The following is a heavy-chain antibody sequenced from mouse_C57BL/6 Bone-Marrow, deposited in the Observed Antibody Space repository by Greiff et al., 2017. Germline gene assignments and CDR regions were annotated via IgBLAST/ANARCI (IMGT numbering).Heavy chain of an antibody. D-gene: IGHD1-1*01. V-gene: IGHV1-54*01. CDR2: INPGSGGT. Sequence: VQLQQSGAELVRPGTSVKVSCKASGYAFTNYLIEWVKQRPGQGLEWIGVINPGSGGTNYNETFKGKATLTADKSSSTAYMQLRSLTSEDSAVYFWARSGYYYGSSLFAYWGQGTLVTVSA. J-gene: IGHJ3*01. CDR3: ARSGYYYGSSLFAY. CDR1: GYAFTNYL.